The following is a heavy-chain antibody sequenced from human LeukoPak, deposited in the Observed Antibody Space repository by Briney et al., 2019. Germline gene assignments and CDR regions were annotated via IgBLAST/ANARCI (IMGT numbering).Heavy chain of an antibody. Sequence: PSETLSLTYIVSGGSISSHYWTWLRQPPGKGLEWIGYVYYSGTTNYNPSLRSRVTISIDKSKNQFSLKVSSVTAADTAVYYCAREMGTSYFDYWGQGALVTVSS. CDR1: GGSISSHY. J-gene: IGHJ4*02. D-gene: IGHD5-24*01. CDR2: VYYSGTT. V-gene: IGHV4-59*11. CDR3: AREMGTSYFDY.